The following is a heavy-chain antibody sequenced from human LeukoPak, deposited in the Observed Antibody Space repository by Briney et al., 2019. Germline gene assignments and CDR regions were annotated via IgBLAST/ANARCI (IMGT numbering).Heavy chain of an antibody. Sequence: PSETLSLTCTVSGGSISSYYWGWIRQPPGKGLEWIGYIYYSGGTNYNPSLKSRVTISVDTSKNQFSLKLSSVTAADTAVYYCARIKSTTGTKGPNWYFDLWGRGTLVTVSS. CDR2: IYYSGGT. CDR1: GGSISSYY. V-gene: IGHV4-59*01. D-gene: IGHD1-1*01. CDR3: ARIKSTTGTKGPNWYFDL. J-gene: IGHJ2*01.